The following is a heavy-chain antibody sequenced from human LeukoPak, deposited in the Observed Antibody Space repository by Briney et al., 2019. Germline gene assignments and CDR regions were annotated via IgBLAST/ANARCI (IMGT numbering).Heavy chain of an antibody. D-gene: IGHD6-19*01. CDR2: IIPIFGTA. V-gene: IGHV1-69*13. CDR1: LGTFNNYA. CDR3: ARGSMAVAGSGLDY. Sequence: ASVKVSCKDSLGTFNNYAISWVRQAPGQGLEWMGGIIPIFGTANYAQKFQGRVTITADESTSTAYMELSSLRSEDTAVFYCARGSMAVAGSGLDYWGQGTLVTVSS. J-gene: IGHJ4*02.